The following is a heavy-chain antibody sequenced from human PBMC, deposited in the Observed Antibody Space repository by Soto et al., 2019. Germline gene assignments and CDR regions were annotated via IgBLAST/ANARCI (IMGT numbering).Heavy chain of an antibody. CDR2: INPHSGGT. J-gene: IGHJ6*02. CDR1: GYTFTGYY. CDR3: AIEALGSSGYFQEEEYGMDV. V-gene: IGHV1-2*04. Sequence: GASVKVSCKASGYTFTGYYVHWVRQAPGQGLEWMGWINPHSGGTNYAQKFQGWVTMTRDTSISTAYMELSRLKSDDTAVYYCAIEALGSSGYFQEEEYGMDVWGQGTTVTVSS. D-gene: IGHD3-22*01.